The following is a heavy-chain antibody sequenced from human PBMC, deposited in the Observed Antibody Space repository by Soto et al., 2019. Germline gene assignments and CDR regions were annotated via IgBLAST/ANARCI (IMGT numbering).Heavy chain of an antibody. J-gene: IGHJ5*02. Sequence: QVQLVESGGGVVQPGRSLRLSCEGSGFTFRNHGMHWIRQSPGKGLEWLAVIWYDGSEKYYADSVKGRFTISRDNSKNTLYLQMNSLKDEDTAIYYCARWSNNKVVDPWGQGTVVTVS. D-gene: IGHD1-1*01. V-gene: IGHV3-33*01. CDR2: IWYDGSEK. CDR3: ARWSNNKVVDP. CDR1: GFTFRNHG.